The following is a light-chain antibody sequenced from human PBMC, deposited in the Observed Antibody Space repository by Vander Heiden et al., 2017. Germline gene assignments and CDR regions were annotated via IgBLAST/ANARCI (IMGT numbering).Light chain of an antibody. CDR1: RDIGSW. J-gene: IGKJ2*01. CDR2: AAS. CDR3: QQANSLPYT. Sequence: DIQLTQSPSSVSASVGETLPITRRASRDIGSWLVWYQQKPGEAPNLLIYAASSLQSGVPSRFGGSGSGTDFTLTISSLQPEDSATYYCQQANSLPYTFGQGTKLEI. V-gene: IGKV1-12*01.